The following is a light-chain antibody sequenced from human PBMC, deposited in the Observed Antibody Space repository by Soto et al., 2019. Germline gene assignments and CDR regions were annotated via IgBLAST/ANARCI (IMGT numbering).Light chain of an antibody. CDR3: QQYSDWRLT. Sequence: EIVMTQSPATLSVSPGERAILSCRASQSISSNLAWYQQKPGQAPKFLMYAASTLATGIPARFSGSGSGADFTITISSLQSEDFAVYYCQQYSDWRLTFGGGSKVEIK. CDR2: AAS. J-gene: IGKJ4*01. CDR1: QSISSN. V-gene: IGKV3-15*01.